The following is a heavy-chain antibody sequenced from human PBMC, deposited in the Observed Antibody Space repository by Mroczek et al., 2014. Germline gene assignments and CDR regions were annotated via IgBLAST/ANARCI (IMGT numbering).Heavy chain of an antibody. D-gene: IGHD3-9*01. CDR3: AKDLEDPLDPDIPDSDFDI. V-gene: IGHV3-30*18. J-gene: IGHJ3*02. Sequence: QVQLVQSGGGVVQPGRSLRLSCAASGFTFSSYGMHWVRQAPGKGLEWVAVISYDGSNKYYADSVKGRFTISRDNSKNTLYLQMNSLRAEDTAVYYCAKDLEDPLDPDIPDSDFDIWGQGTMVTVSS. CDR2: ISYDGSNK. CDR1: GFTFSSYG.